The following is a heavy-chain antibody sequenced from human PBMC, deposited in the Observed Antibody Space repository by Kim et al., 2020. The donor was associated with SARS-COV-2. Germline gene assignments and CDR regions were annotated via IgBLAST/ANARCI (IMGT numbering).Heavy chain of an antibody. Sequence: YADSVKGRFTISRDNSKTTLNLQMNSLRAEDTAVYYCARVQYSSDWYFDLWGRGTLVTVSS. J-gene: IGHJ2*01. CDR3: ARVQYSSDWYFDL. V-gene: IGHV3-23*01. D-gene: IGHD6-19*01.